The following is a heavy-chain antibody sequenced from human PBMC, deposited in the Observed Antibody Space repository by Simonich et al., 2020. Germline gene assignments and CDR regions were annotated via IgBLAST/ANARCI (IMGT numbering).Heavy chain of an antibody. Sequence: GGGLVQPGGSLRLSCAASGFTFSSYAMSWVRQAPGKGLEWVSAISGSGGSTDYADSVKGRFTISRDNSKNTLYLQMNSRRAEDTAVYYCAKDLGERITMIVVVIDAFDIWGQGTMVTVSS. V-gene: IGHV3-23*01. CDR2: ISGSGGST. J-gene: IGHJ3*02. CDR3: AKDLGERITMIVVVIDAFDI. CDR1: GFTFSSYA. D-gene: IGHD3-22*01.